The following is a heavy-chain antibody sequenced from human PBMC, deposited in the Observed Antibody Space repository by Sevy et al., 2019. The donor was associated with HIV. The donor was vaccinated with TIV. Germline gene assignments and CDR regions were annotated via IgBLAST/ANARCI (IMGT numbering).Heavy chain of an antibody. CDR3: ARDGGWFWFPDY. CDR2: INSDGSST. D-gene: IGHD3-16*01. V-gene: IGHV3-74*01. J-gene: IGHJ4*02. CDR1: GFTFSSYW. Sequence: GGSLRLSCATSGFTFSSYWMHWVRQAPGKGLVWVSRINSDGSSTSYADSVKGRFTISRDNAKNTLYLQMNSLRAEDTAVYYCARDGGWFWFPDYWGQGTLVTVSS.